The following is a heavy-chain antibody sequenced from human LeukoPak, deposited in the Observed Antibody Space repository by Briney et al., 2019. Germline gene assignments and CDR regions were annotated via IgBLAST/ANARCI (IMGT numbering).Heavy chain of an antibody. J-gene: IGHJ4*02. CDR1: VYNFPAYF. D-gene: IGHD6-13*01. V-gene: IGHV1-2*06. Sequence: ASVKVSCTAAVYNFPAYFIHWVRQAPGQGLEWMGRINPNGGDTNYAQKFQGRVTMAGNTSISTAYMELSSLISDDTAVYYCARVGFTTRWYNFDYWGQGTLVTVSS. CDR2: INPNGGDT. CDR3: ARVGFTTRWYNFDY.